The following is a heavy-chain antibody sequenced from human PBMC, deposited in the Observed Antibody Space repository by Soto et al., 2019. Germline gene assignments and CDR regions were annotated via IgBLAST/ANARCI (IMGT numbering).Heavy chain of an antibody. CDR2: ISGSGDYT. CDR1: GLTFASYS. Sequence: GGSLRLSCAASGLTFASYSMNWVRQAPGKGLEWVSVISGSGDYTYYADSVKGRFTISRDNSKNTLYLQINSLRAEDTAVYYCAKDITMTTWRYFDYWGHGTLVTVSS. V-gene: IGHV3-23*01. J-gene: IGHJ4*01. D-gene: IGHD3-22*01. CDR3: AKDITMTTWRYFDY.